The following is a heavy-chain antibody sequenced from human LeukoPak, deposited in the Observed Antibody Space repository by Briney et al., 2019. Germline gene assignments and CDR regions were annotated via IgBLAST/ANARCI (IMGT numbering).Heavy chain of an antibody. D-gene: IGHD3-10*01. CDR3: TTAFSFYYGSGSYKDY. Sequence: GGSLRLSCAASGFSFNTYSMNWVRQAPGKGLEWVGRIKSKTDGGTTDYAAPVKGRFTISRDDSKNTLYLQMNSLKTEDTAVYYCTTAFSFYYGSGSYKDYWGQGTLVTVSS. CDR1: GFSFNTYS. V-gene: IGHV3-15*01. J-gene: IGHJ4*02. CDR2: IKSKTDGGTT.